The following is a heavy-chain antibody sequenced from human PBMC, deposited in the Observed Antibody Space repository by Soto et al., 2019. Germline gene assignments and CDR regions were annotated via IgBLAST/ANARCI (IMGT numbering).Heavy chain of an antibody. V-gene: IGHV4-39*01. D-gene: IGHD2-2*01. J-gene: IGHJ6*02. CDR2: FYNNENP. CDR3: ERLAGYCSTNDCHGDYAMDV. Sequence: PSQPQPPSKIFSCCSLSKRYCWLCIRHPPGKGLEWIGTFYNNENPNYNPSLKSRVTISVDTSKNQFSLRLTSVTAADTAVYYCERLAGYCSTNDCHGDYAMDVWGQGTTVTVSS. CDR1: CCSLSKRYC.